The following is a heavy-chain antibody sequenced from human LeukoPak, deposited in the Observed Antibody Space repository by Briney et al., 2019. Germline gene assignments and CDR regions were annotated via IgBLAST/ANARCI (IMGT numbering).Heavy chain of an antibody. CDR1: GGSISSYY. J-gene: IGHJ5*02. V-gene: IGHV4-4*07. CDR2: IYTSGST. CDR3: AILYYYDSNVHEA. Sequence: PSETLSLTCTVSGGSISSYYWSWIRQPAGKGLEWIGRIYTSGSTNYNPSLKSRVTMSVDTSKNQFSLKLSSVTAADTAVDYCAILYYYDSNVHEAWGQGTLVTVSS. D-gene: IGHD3-22*01.